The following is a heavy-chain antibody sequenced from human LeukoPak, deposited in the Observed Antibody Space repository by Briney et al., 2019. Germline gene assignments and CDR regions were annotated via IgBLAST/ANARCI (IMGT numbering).Heavy chain of an antibody. CDR3: ARRFGEAGPSFDY. D-gene: IGHD3-10*01. CDR1: GGSISSSSYY. V-gene: IGHV4-39*01. CDR2: IYYSGST. J-gene: IGHJ4*02. Sequence: SETLFLTCTVSGGSISSSSYYWGWIRQPPGKGLEWIGSIYYSGSTYYNPSLKSRVTISVDTSKNQFSLKLSSVTAADTAVYYCARRFGEAGPSFDYWGQGTLVTVSS.